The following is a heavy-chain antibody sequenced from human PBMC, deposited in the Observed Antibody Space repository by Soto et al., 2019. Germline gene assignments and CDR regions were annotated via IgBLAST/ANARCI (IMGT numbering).Heavy chain of an antibody. Sequence: QVQLVQSGAEVKKPGASVTVSCKASGYTFTNYGFSWVRQAPGQGLEWMGWISGYNGNTKYAEKLQNRVTMTTDTSTNTAHMKLRSLRSDDTAVYYCARECPAPYYGCDMDVWGQGTAVTVSS. J-gene: IGHJ6*02. CDR3: ARECPAPYYGCDMDV. V-gene: IGHV1-18*01. D-gene: IGHD3-3*01. CDR2: ISGYNGNT. CDR1: GYTFTNYG.